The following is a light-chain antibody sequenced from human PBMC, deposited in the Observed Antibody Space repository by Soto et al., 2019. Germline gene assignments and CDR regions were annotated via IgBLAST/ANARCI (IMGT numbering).Light chain of an antibody. CDR1: SSDVGGYNF. CDR2: EVS. CDR3: SSYAGSNSGV. J-gene: IGLJ3*02. Sequence: QSVLTQPPSASGSPGQSVTISCTGTSSDVGGYNFVSWYQHRPGKAPKLMISEVSKRPSGVPDRFSASKSGNTASLTVSGLQTEDEADYYCSSYAGSNSGVFGGGTKVTVL. V-gene: IGLV2-8*01.